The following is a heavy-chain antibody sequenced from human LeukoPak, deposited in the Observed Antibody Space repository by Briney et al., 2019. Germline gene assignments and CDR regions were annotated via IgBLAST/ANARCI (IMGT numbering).Heavy chain of an antibody. CDR1: GYSFTSYW. J-gene: IGHJ5*02. V-gene: IGHV5-51*01. CDR3: ACREFTSTWSYP. CDR2: IYPGDSRT. Sequence: GESLKISCKGVGYSFTSYWIGWVRQMPGKGMEWMGVIYPGDSRTRYNPSFQGQVTISVDKSISTAYLQWVSLKASDTAMYYFACREFTSTWSYPWGQGTLVTVSS. D-gene: IGHD3-10*01.